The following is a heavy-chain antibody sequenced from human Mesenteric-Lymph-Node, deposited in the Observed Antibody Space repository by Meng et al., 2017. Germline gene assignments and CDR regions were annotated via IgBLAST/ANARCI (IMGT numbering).Heavy chain of an antibody. V-gene: IGHV2-5*01. CDR2: IYWNDDK. D-gene: IGHD2-15*01. CDR3: ARTTPYNCSGGSCSTNWFDP. J-gene: IGHJ5*02. Sequence: SGPTLVKPTQTLTLTCTFSGFSLSTSGVGVGWIRQPPGKALEWLALIYWNDDKRYSPSLKSRLTITKDTSKNQVVLTMTNMDPVDTATYYCARTTPYNCSGGSCSTNWFDPWGQRTLVTVSS. CDR1: GFSLSTSGVG.